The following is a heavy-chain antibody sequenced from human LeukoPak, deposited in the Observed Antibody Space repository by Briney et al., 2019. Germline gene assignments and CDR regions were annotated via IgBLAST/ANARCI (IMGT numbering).Heavy chain of an antibody. V-gene: IGHV1-69*04. D-gene: IGHD2-2*01. J-gene: IGHJ5*02. CDR3: ARDRQYQLLKVLYNWFDP. CDR2: IVPILGIA. CDR1: GGTFSSYT. Sequence: SVKVSCKASGGTFSSYTISWVRQAPGQGLEWMGRIVPILGIANYAQKFQGRVTITADKSTSTAYMELSSLRSEDTAVYYCARDRQYQLLKVLYNWFDPWGQGTLVTVSS.